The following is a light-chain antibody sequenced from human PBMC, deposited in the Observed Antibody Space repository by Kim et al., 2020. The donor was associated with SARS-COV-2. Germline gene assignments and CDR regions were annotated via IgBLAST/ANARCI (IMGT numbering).Light chain of an antibody. CDR3: QVWDNSLGV. J-gene: IGLJ2*01. V-gene: IGLV3-1*01. CDR1: NFQFKS. Sequence: VSPVETATISCPGDNFQFKSVCWYQRTAGHSPVLVLYQDKKRPSGIPERFSGSNSGNTATLTISGTQAMDEADYYCQVWDNSLGVFGAGTKLTVL. CDR2: QDK.